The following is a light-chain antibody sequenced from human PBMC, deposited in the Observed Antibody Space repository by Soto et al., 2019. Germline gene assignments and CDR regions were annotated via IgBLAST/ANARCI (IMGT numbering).Light chain of an antibody. CDR2: DAS. V-gene: IGKV1-5*01. CDR1: QSIRRW. J-gene: IGKJ1*01. Sequence: DIQMTQSPSMLSASVGDRVTIACRASQSIRRWLAWYQQKPGKAPKLLIVDASTLESGVPSRFSGRGAETEFTLTISRLQPDGFVSYYCQQYNSYSPATFGQGTKVEI. CDR3: QQYNSYSPAT.